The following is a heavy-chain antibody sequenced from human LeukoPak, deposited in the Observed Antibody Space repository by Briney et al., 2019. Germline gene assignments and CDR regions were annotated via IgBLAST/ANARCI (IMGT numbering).Heavy chain of an antibody. Sequence: GRSLRLSCAASGFTFSSYGMHWVRQAPGKGLEWVAVISYDGSNKYYADSVKGRFTISRDNSKNTLYLQMNSLRGEDTAAYYCARELSSSSPYYFDYWGQGILVTVSS. D-gene: IGHD6-6*01. CDR2: ISYDGSNK. CDR3: ARELSSSSPYYFDY. J-gene: IGHJ4*02. V-gene: IGHV3-30*03. CDR1: GFTFSSYG.